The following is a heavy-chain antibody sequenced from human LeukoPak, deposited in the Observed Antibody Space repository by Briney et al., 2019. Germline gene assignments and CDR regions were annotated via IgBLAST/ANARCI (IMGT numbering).Heavy chain of an antibody. V-gene: IGHV4-38-2*02. CDR3: ASPKRGDGYNYAFDI. D-gene: IGHD5-24*01. Sequence: PSETLSLTCTVSGYSISSGYYWGWIRPPPGKGLEWIGSIYHSGSTYYNPSLKSRVTISVDTSKNQFSLRLTSVTAADTAVYYCASPKRGDGYNYAFDIWGQGTMVTVSS. CDR2: IYHSGST. CDR1: GYSISSGYY. J-gene: IGHJ3*02.